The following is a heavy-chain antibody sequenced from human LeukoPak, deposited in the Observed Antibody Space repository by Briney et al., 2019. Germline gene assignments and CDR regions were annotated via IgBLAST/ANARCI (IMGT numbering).Heavy chain of an antibody. V-gene: IGHV3-21*01. CDR1: GFSISTYG. CDR3: ARAVVIAATGRGPDY. CDR2: ISTSSTYK. D-gene: IGHD2-15*01. Sequence: PGGSLRLSCAASGFSISTYGMTWVRHAPGKGLECVSSISTSSTYKFYADSVKGRFTISRDNAKNSLFLQMNSLRAEDTALYYCARAVVIAATGRGPDYWGQGTLVTVAS. J-gene: IGHJ4*02.